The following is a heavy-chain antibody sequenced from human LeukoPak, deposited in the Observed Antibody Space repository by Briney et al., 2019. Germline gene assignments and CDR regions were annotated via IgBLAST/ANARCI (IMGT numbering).Heavy chain of an antibody. J-gene: IGHJ4*02. CDR2: ISYDGSNK. Sequence: GRSLRLSCAASGFTSSSYAMHWVRQAPGKGLEWVAVISYDGSNKYYADSVKGRFTISRDNSKNTLYLQMNSLRAEDTAVYYCARDPTYYYDSSYFDYWGQGTLVTVSS. CDR1: GFTSSSYA. CDR3: ARDPTYYYDSSYFDY. D-gene: IGHD3-22*01. V-gene: IGHV3-30*04.